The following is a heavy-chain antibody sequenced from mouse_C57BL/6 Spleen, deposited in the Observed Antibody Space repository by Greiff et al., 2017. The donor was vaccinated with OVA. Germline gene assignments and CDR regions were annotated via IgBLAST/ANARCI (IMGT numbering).Heavy chain of an antibody. CDR2: ISGGGGNT. V-gene: IGHV5-9*01. D-gene: IGHD2-1*01. CDR1: GFTFSSYT. Sequence: EVHLVESGGGLVKPGGSLKLSCAASGFTFSSYTMSWVRQTPEKRLEWVATISGGGGNTYYPDSVKGRFTISRDNAKNTLYLQMSSLRSEDTALYYCARHDYGNYYPYWYFDVWGTGTTVTVSS. J-gene: IGHJ1*03. CDR3: ARHDYGNYYPYWYFDV.